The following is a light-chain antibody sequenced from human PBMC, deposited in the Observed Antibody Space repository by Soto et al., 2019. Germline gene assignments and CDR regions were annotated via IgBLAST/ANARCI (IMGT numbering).Light chain of an antibody. CDR3: TSYGGSNNLI. Sequence: QSALTQPPSASGSPGQSVTISCTGTSSDVGGYNYVSWYQQHPGKAPKVLIYDVTQRPSGVPDRFSGSKSGNTASLTVSGLQAEDDADYYCTSYGGSNNLIFGGGTQLTVL. J-gene: IGLJ2*01. V-gene: IGLV2-8*01. CDR1: SSDVGGYNY. CDR2: DVT.